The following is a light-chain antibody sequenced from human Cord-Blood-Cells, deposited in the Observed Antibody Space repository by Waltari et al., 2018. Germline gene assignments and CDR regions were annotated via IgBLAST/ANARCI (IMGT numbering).Light chain of an antibody. CDR2: EVS. Sequence: QSALTQPASVSGSPGQSITISCTGTSSDVGGYNYVSWYQQHPGKAPKLMIFEVSNRPSGVSIRFSGSKSGNAAPLAISGLHAEDEADYYCSSYTSSSTLVYVFGTGTKVTVL. CDR3: SSYTSSSTLVYV. V-gene: IGLV2-14*01. CDR1: SSDVGGYNY. J-gene: IGLJ1*01.